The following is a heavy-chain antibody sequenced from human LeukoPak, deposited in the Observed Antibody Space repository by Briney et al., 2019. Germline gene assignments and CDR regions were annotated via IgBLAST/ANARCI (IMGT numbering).Heavy chain of an antibody. J-gene: IGHJ4*02. CDR2: ISGSGGST. V-gene: IGHV3-23*01. CDR3: ATRHYYDSSGYYYVSYYFDY. CDR1: GFTFSSYA. Sequence: GGSLRLSCAASGFTFSSYAMSWVRQAPGKGLEWVSAISGSGGSTYYADSVKGRFTISRDNSKNTLYLQMNSLRAEDTAVYYCATRHYYDSSGYYYVSYYFDYWGQGTLVTVSS. D-gene: IGHD3-22*01.